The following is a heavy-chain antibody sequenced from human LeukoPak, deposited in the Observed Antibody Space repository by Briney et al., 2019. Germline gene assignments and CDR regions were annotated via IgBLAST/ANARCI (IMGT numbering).Heavy chain of an antibody. Sequence: GGSLRLSCAASGFTFSSYGMRWVRQAPGKGLEWVAVIWYDGSNKYYADSVKGRFTISRDNSKNTLYLQMNSLRAEDTAVYYCARYPITYYYGSGSSPPFDYWGQGTLVTVSS. CDR1: GFTFSSYG. CDR2: IWYDGSNK. J-gene: IGHJ4*02. CDR3: ARYPITYYYGSGSSPPFDY. V-gene: IGHV3-33*08. D-gene: IGHD3-10*01.